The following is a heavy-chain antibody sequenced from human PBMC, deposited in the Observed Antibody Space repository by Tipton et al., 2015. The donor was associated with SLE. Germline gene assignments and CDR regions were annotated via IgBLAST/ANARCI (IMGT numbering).Heavy chain of an antibody. V-gene: IGHV4-4*08. Sequence: TLSLTCTVSGGSISSHYWSWIRQPPGQGLEWIGYIYTSGSTNYNPSLKSRVTISVDTSKSQFSLKLSSVTAADTAVYYCARDPGYCSGGSCSDAFDIWGQGTMVTVSS. CDR3: ARDPGYCSGGSCSDAFDI. D-gene: IGHD2-15*01. CDR1: GGSISSHY. J-gene: IGHJ3*02. CDR2: IYTSGST.